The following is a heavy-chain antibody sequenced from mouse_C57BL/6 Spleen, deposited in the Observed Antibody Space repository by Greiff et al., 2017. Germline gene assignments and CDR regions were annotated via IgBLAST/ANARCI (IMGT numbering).Heavy chain of an antibody. CDR2: IYPGDGDT. CDR1: GYAFSSSW. V-gene: IGHV1-82*01. Sequence: VQLQQSGPELVKPGASVKISCKASGYAFSSSWMNWVKQRPGTGLEWIGRIYPGDGDTNYNGKFKGKATLTADKSSSTAYMQLSSLTSDDSAVYFCARFKGLYDYGYARDYWGQGTSVTVSS. D-gene: IGHD2-4*01. CDR3: ARFKGLYDYGYARDY. J-gene: IGHJ4*01.